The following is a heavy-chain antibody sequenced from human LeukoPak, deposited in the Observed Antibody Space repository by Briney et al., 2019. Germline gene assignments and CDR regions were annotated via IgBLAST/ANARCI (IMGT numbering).Heavy chain of an antibody. V-gene: IGHV1-24*01. CDR1: GYTLTELS. D-gene: IGHD3-22*01. Sequence: ASVKVSCKVSGYTLTELSIHWVRQAPGKGLEWMGGFDPEDGETIYAQKFQGRVTMTEDTSTDTAYMELSSLRSEDTAVYYCATDRIGYYDSSGLKFWGQGTLVTVSS. CDR3: ATDRIGYYDSSGLKF. J-gene: IGHJ4*02. CDR2: FDPEDGET.